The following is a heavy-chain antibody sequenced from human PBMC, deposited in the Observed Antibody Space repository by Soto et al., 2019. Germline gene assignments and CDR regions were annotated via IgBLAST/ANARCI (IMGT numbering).Heavy chain of an antibody. J-gene: IGHJ4*02. CDR3: ARHRGYYDILTGYYMELNFDY. Sequence: KPSETLSLTCTVSGGSISSSSYYWGWIRQPPGKGLEWIGSIYYSGTTYYNPSLKSRVTISVDTSKNQFSLKLSSVTAADTAVYYCARHRGYYDILTGYYMELNFDYWGQGTLVTVSS. CDR1: GGSISSSSYY. V-gene: IGHV4-39*01. D-gene: IGHD3-9*01. CDR2: IYYSGTT.